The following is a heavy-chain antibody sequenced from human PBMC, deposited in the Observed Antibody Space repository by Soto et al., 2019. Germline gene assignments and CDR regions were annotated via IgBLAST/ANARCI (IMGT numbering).Heavy chain of an antibody. CDR1: GYTFTGYY. CDR2: INPNSGGT. Sequence: QVQLVQTGAEVKKPGASVKVSCKASGYTFTGYYMHWVRQAPGQGLEWMGWINPNSGGTNYAQKFQGWVTMTRDTSISTAYMELSRLRSDDTAVYYCVRGGVVVVPAGMRWFDPWGQGTLVTVSS. CDR3: VRGGVVVVPAGMRWFDP. J-gene: IGHJ5*02. D-gene: IGHD2-2*01. V-gene: IGHV1-2*04.